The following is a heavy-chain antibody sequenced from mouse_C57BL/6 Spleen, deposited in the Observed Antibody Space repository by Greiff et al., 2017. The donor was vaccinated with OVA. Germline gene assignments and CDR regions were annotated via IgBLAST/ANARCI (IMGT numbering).Heavy chain of an antibody. CDR3: AALYYGNYFDY. CDR1: GFTFRDYG. CDR2: ISSCSSTI. D-gene: IGHD2-1*01. J-gene: IGHJ2*01. Sequence: EVQLVESGGGLVKPGGSLKLSCAASGFTFRDYGMHWVRQAPEKGLEWVAYISSCSSTIYYADTVKGRFPSARDNAKNTLFLQMTSLRSEDTAMYYCAALYYGNYFDYWGKGTTLTVSS. V-gene: IGHV5-17*01.